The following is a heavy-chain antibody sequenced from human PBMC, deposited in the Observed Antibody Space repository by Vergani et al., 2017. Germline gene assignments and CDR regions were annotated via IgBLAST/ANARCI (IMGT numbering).Heavy chain of an antibody. Sequence: EVQLVESGGVVVQPGESLKISCKGSGYSFTSYWIGWVRQMPGKGLEWMGIIYPGDSDTRYSPSFQGQVTISADKSISTAYLQWSSLKASDTAMDYCARQQGGGAAAGGESWFDPWGQGTLVTVSS. D-gene: IGHD6-13*01. V-gene: IGHV5-51*01. CDR2: IYPGDSDT. J-gene: IGHJ5*02. CDR3: ARQQGGGAAAGGESWFDP. CDR1: GYSFTSYW.